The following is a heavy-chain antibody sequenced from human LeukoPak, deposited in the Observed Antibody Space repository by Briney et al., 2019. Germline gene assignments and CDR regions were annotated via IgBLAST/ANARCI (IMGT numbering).Heavy chain of an antibody. Sequence: GGSLRLSCAASGFTFSSYAMHWVRRAPGKGLEWVAVISYDGSNKYYADSVKGRFTISRDNSKNTLYLQMNSLRAEDTAVYYCARRAEGYYDSSGSQNWFDPWGQGTLVTVSS. J-gene: IGHJ5*02. CDR1: GFTFSSYA. D-gene: IGHD3-22*01. CDR2: ISYDGSNK. CDR3: ARRAEGYYDSSGSQNWFDP. V-gene: IGHV3-30*01.